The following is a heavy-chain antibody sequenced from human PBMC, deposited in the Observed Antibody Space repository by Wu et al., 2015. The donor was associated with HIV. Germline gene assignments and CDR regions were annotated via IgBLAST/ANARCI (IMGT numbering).Heavy chain of an antibody. V-gene: IGHV1-2*02. J-gene: IGHJ6*02. D-gene: IGHD5-24*01. Sequence: QVQLVQSGAEVAKPGASVRVSCQTSGYTFTAHYIHWVRQAPGQGLEWMGWIRPDSAATNYAEKFEDRVTMTRDASISTAYMQLNRLRFDDTAVYFCARDGYRRDDYTRDYGMDVWGQGTTVTVSS. CDR2: IRPDSAAT. CDR1: GYTFTAHY. CDR3: ARDGYRRDDYTRDYGMDV.